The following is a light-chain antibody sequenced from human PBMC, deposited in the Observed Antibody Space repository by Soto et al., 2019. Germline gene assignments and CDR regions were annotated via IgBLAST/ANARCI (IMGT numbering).Light chain of an antibody. Sequence: EIVMTQSPATLSVSPGDRATLSCRASQSVRSYLAWYQQKPGQSPGLLISGASTRATGFPARFSGSGSGTEFTLTISNLQSEDFAVYYCQQYNNWPYTFGQGTKLEIK. CDR2: GAS. CDR1: QSVRSY. J-gene: IGKJ2*01. V-gene: IGKV3-15*01. CDR3: QQYNNWPYT.